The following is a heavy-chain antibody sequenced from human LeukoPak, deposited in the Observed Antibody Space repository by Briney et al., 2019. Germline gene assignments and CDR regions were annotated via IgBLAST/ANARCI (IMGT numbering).Heavy chain of an antibody. CDR2: ISGNGGST. D-gene: IGHD1-14*01. V-gene: IGHV3-23*01. J-gene: IGHJ4*02. CDR1: GFSFNSYG. Sequence: GGSLRLSCAASGFSFNSYGMNWVRQAPGKGLEWVSAISGNGGSTYYADSVKGRFTISRDNSKNTLYLQMNSLRAEDTAVYYCAKITFYATFDYWGQGTLVTVSS. CDR3: AKITFYATFDY.